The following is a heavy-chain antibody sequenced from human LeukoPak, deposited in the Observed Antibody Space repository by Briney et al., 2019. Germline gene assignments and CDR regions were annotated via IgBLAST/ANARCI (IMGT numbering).Heavy chain of an antibody. J-gene: IGHJ6*02. CDR3: AVSLTTGGYYGMDV. Sequence: SVKVSCKASGGTFSSYAISWVRQAPGQGLEWMGRIIPILGIANYAQKFQGRVTITADKSTSTAYMELSSLRSEDTAVYFCAVSLTTGGYYGMDVWGQGTTVTVSS. CDR2: IIPILGIA. CDR1: GGTFSSYA. D-gene: IGHD1-1*01. V-gene: IGHV1-69*04.